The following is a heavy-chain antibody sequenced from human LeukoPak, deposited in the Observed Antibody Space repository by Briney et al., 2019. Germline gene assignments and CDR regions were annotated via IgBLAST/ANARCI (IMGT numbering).Heavy chain of an antibody. J-gene: IGHJ4*02. Sequence: PSETLSLTCTVSGGSISSGGYYWSWIRQHPGKGLEWIGYIYYSGSTYYNPSLKSRVTISVDTSKNQFSLKLSSVTAADTAVYYSARDYGGNSAGVYFDYWGQGTLVTVSS. V-gene: IGHV4-31*03. CDR1: GGSISSGGYY. CDR3: ARDYGGNSAGVYFDY. D-gene: IGHD4-23*01. CDR2: IYYSGST.